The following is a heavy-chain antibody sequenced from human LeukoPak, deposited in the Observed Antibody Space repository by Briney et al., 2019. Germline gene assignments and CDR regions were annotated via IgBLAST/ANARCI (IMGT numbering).Heavy chain of an antibody. V-gene: IGHV4-61*01. Sequence: PSETLSLTCTVSGGSVSSDSHYWNWIRQPPGKGLEWIGCISYSGSTNYKSSLKSRVTISVDTSKNQFSLKLSSVTAADTAVYYCARFLWFGGPFDPWGQGILVTVS. CDR2: ISYSGST. D-gene: IGHD3-10*01. CDR1: GGSVSSDSHY. J-gene: IGHJ5*02. CDR3: ARFLWFGGPFDP.